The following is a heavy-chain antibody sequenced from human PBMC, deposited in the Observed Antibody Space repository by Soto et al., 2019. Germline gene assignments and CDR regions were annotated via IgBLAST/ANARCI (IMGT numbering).Heavy chain of an antibody. J-gene: IGHJ3*02. CDR3: ARFPIVLVPDANAFDI. CDR2: INYSGST. CDR1: GGSISSGDYY. D-gene: IGHD2-2*01. Sequence: SETLSLTCTVSGGSISSGDYYWSWIRQPPGKGLEWIGYINYSGSTYYNPSLKSRVTISVDTSKNQFSLKLSSVTAADTAVYYCARFPIVLVPDANAFDIWGQGTMVTVSS. V-gene: IGHV4-30-4*08.